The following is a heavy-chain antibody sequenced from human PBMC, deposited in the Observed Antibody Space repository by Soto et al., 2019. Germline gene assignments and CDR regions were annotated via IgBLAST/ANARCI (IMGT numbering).Heavy chain of an antibody. CDR3: ARDGVGYCSGGSCFSDAFDI. CDR2: ISAYNGNT. J-gene: IGHJ3*02. CDR1: GYTFTSYG. V-gene: IGHV1-18*01. D-gene: IGHD2-15*01. Sequence: GASAKVSCKASGYTFTSYGICWVRQAPGQGLEWMGWISAYNGNTNYAQKLQGRVTMTTDTSTSTAYMELRSLRSDDTAVYYCARDGVGYCSGGSCFSDAFDIWGQGTMVTVS.